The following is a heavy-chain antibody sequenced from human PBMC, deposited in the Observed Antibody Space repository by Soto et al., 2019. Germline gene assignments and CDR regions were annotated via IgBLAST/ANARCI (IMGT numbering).Heavy chain of an antibody. D-gene: IGHD2-21*01. V-gene: IGHV3-23*01. Sequence: VYLRLYCAASGFTFRDYAMSWVRQAPGRGLEWVSGVSNSGISTYYADSVKGRFTISRDNSKNTLYLQMNSLRAEDPAVYYCAKHSPAATAGCGEDWGQGIRVIVSA. CDR3: AKHSPAATAGCGED. CDR2: VSNSGIST. CDR1: GFTFRDYA. J-gene: IGHJ4*01.